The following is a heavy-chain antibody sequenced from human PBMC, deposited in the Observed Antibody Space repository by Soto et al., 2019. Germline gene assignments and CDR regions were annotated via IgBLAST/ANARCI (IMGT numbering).Heavy chain of an antibody. Sequence: QGQLVQSGAEVKKPGASVKVSCKASGYTFTRYGISWVRQAPGQGLEWMGWISGYNGDTKYAQKFQGTVTMTVDTSTTTASMELRSLTSDDRAVYYCAKNGHPPYYYYGMDVWGQGTTVTVSS. J-gene: IGHJ6*02. D-gene: IGHD2-8*01. CDR1: GYTFTRYG. CDR3: AKNGHPPYYYYGMDV. CDR2: ISGYNGDT. V-gene: IGHV1-18*01.